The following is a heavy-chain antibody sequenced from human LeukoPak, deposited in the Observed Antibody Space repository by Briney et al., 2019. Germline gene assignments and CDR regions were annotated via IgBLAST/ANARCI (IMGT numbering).Heavy chain of an antibody. D-gene: IGHD6-13*01. CDR1: GFTFSSYS. V-gene: IGHV3-48*01. CDR3: AKDTPGVAAAGYNWFDP. CDR2: ISSSSSTI. J-gene: IGHJ5*02. Sequence: PGGSLRLSCAASGFTFSSYSMNWVRQAPGKGLEWVSYISSSSSTIYYADSVKGRFTISRDNAKNSLYLQMNSLRAEDTAVYYCAKDTPGVAAAGYNWFDPWGQGTLVTVSS.